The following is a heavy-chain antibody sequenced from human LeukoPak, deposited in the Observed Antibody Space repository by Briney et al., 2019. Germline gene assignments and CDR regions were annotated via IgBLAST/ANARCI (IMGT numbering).Heavy chain of an antibody. J-gene: IGHJ5*02. CDR2: INPNSGGT. V-gene: IGHV1-2*02. CDR3: AREWGGYCSGGSCDGNWFDP. CDR1: GYTFTGYY. Sequence: VASVKLSCEASGYTFTGYYMHWVRQAPGQGLEWMGWINPNSGGTNYAQKVQGRVTMTRDTAISTTYMELSRLRLNDTAAYDCAREWGGYCSGGSCDGNWFDPWGQGTLVTVSS. D-gene: IGHD2-15*01.